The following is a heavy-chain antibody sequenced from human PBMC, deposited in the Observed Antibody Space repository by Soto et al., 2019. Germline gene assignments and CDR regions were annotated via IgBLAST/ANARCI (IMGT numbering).Heavy chain of an antibody. CDR1: GFTFSSSS. Sequence: EVQLVESGGGLVKPGGSLRLSCAASGFTFSSSSMSWVRQAPGKGLEWVSSISSSSSYIYYADSVKGRFTISRDNAKNSLYLQMNSMRAEDTAVYYCARETRTVTHGGYFDYWGQGTLVTVSS. V-gene: IGHV3-21*01. CDR3: ARETRTVTHGGYFDY. CDR2: ISSSSSYI. D-gene: IGHD4-17*01. J-gene: IGHJ4*02.